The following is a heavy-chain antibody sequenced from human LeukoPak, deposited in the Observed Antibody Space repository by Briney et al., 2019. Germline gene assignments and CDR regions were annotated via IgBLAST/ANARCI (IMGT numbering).Heavy chain of an antibody. CDR3: ARDPSGYHGMDV. J-gene: IGHJ6*02. Sequence: GGSLRLSCAASGFTVSSNYMSWVRQAPGKGLEWVSVIYSGGSTYYADSVKGRFTISRDNSKNTLYLQMNSLRAEDAAVYYCARDPSGYHGMDVWGQGTTVTVSS. CDR2: IYSGGST. D-gene: IGHD1-26*01. V-gene: IGHV3-53*01. CDR1: GFTVSSNY.